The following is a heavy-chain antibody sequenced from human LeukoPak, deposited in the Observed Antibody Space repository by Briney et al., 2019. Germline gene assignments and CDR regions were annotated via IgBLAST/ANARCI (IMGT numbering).Heavy chain of an antibody. V-gene: IGHV3-21*01. D-gene: IGHD5/OR15-5a*01. CDR3: SRDPTQYLRYGYFDH. CDR2: INQVSSRI. CDR1: GFTVSSNY. J-gene: IGHJ4*02. Sequence: PGGSLRLSCAASGFTVSSNYMSWVRQAPGKGLEWVSSINQVSSRIYYADSVRGRFTISRDNAKNSVYLQMDSLRAEDTAVYYCSRDPTQYLRYGYFDHWGQGAPVTVSS.